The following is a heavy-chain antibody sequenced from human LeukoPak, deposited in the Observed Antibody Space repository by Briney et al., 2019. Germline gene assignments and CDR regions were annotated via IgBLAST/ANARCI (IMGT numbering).Heavy chain of an antibody. V-gene: IGHV1-8*02. Sequence: ASVKVSCKASGYTFTSYGISWVRQATGQGLEWMGWMNPNSGNTGYAQKFQGRVTMTRNTSISTAYMELSSLRSEDTAVYYCARGEGSSWYSSIWGQGTMVTVSS. CDR1: GYTFTSYG. D-gene: IGHD6-13*01. CDR2: MNPNSGNT. CDR3: ARGEGSSWYSSI. J-gene: IGHJ3*02.